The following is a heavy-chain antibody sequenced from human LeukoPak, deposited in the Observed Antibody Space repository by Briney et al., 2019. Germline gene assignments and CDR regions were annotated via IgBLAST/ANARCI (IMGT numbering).Heavy chain of an antibody. CDR1: GGSFSGYS. CDR2: INHSGGT. Sequence: SETLSLTCTVYGGSFSGYSWSWIRQPPGKGLEWIGEINHSGGTNFNPSLKSRVTISIDTSKNQFSLKLSSVTAADTAVYYCARRVATTGRYYFDYWGPGALVTVSS. V-gene: IGHV4-34*01. CDR3: ARRVATTGRYYFDY. J-gene: IGHJ4*02. D-gene: IGHD1-1*01.